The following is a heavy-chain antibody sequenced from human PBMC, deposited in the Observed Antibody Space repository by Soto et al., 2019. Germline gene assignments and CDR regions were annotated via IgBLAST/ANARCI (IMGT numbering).Heavy chain of an antibody. Sequence: QVQLVQSGAEVKKPGSSVKVSCKASGGTFSSYAISWVRQAPGQGLEWMGGIIPIFGTANYAQKVQGRVTITADESTSTAYMGLSSLRSEDTAVYYCASWVDRDYDILTGHDYWGQGTLVTVSS. D-gene: IGHD3-9*01. J-gene: IGHJ4*02. CDR1: GGTFSSYA. V-gene: IGHV1-69*01. CDR3: ASWVDRDYDILTGHDY. CDR2: IIPIFGTA.